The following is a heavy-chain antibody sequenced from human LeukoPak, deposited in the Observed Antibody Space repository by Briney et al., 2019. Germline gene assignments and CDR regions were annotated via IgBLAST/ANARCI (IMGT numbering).Heavy chain of an antibody. CDR3: ARAPVVTAISHYFDY. J-gene: IGHJ4*02. V-gene: IGHV4-59*01. CDR1: GGSISSYY. CDR2: IYYSGST. D-gene: IGHD2-21*02. Sequence: SETLSLTCTVSGGSISSYYWSWIREPPGKGLGWIGYIYYSGSTNYNPSLKSRVTISIDTSNNQFSLKLSSVTAADTAVYYCARAPVVTAISHYFDYWRQGTLVTVSS.